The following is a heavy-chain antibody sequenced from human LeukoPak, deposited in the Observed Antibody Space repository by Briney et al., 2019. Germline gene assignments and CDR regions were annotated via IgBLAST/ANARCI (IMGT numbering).Heavy chain of an antibody. V-gene: IGHV3-48*01. Sequence: PGGSLRLSCAASGFCFSSYSMNWVREAPGKGLEWVSYISSSDGTIYYADSVKGRFTISRDNAKNSLYLQMNSLRAEDTAVYYCARDAHRTGTSFDYWGQGTLVTVSS. D-gene: IGHD3/OR15-3a*01. CDR1: GFCFSSYS. CDR3: ARDAHRTGTSFDY. J-gene: IGHJ4*02. CDR2: ISSSDGTI.